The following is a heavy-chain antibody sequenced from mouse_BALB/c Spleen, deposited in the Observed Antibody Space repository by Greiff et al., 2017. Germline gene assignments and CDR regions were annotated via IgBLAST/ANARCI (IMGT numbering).Heavy chain of an antibody. J-gene: IGHJ4*01. D-gene: IGHD3-2*02. CDR1: GYSFTSYW. Sequence: DVKLQESGTVLARPGASVKMSCKASGYSFTSYWMHWVKQRPGQGLEWIGAIYPGNSDTSYNQKFKGKAKLTAVTSASTAYMELSSLTNEDSAVYYCARGSVPYYAMDYWGQGTSVTVSS. CDR3: ARGSVPYYAMDY. CDR2: IYPGNSDT. V-gene: IGHV1-5*01.